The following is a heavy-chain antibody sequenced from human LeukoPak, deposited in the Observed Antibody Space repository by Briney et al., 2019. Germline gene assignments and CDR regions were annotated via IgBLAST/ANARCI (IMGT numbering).Heavy chain of an antibody. Sequence: GGSLRLSCAASGFTFSSYWMSWVRQAPGKGLEWVANIKQDGSEKYYVDSVKGRFTISRDNAKNSLFLQMNSLRAEDTAVYYCAKVLRYCSGGNCYSGGLGYMDVWGKGTTVTISS. J-gene: IGHJ6*03. CDR2: IKQDGSEK. CDR1: GFTFSSYW. D-gene: IGHD2-15*01. CDR3: AKVLRYCSGGNCYSGGLGYMDV. V-gene: IGHV3-7*03.